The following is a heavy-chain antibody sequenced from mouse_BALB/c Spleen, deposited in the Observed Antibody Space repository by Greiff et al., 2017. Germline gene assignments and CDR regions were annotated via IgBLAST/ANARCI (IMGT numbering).Heavy chain of an antibody. J-gene: IGHJ2*01. CDR2: IDPETGGT. D-gene: IGHD1-1*01. CDR1: GYTFTDYE. CDR3: TRFRYYGSSLDY. Sequence: VQLKQSGAELVRPGASVTLSCKASGYTFTDYEMHWVKQTPVHGLEWIGAIDPETGGTAYNQKFKGKATLTADKSSSTAYMELRSLTSEDSAVYYCTRFRYYGSSLDYWGQGTTLTVSS. V-gene: IGHV1-15*01.